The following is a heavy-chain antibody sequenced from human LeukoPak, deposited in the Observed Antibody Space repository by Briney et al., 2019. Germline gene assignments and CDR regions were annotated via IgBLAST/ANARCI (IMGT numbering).Heavy chain of an antibody. D-gene: IGHD2-2*01. CDR1: GYTFTGYY. V-gene: IGHV1-2*02. J-gene: IGHJ4*02. Sequence: ASVKVSCKASGYTFTGYYMHWVRQAPGQGLEWMGWINPNSGGTNYAQKLQGRVTMTTDTSTSTAYMELRSLRSDDTAVYYCARDPPYCSSTSCYEEVFDYWGQGTLVTVSS. CDR2: INPNSGGT. CDR3: ARDPPYCSSTSCYEEVFDY.